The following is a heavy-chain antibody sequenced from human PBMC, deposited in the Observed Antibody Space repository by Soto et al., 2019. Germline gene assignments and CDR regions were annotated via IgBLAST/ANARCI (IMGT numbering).Heavy chain of an antibody. Sequence: SETLSLTCTVSGGSISNYYWSGSRQPPGRGLEWIGHIFYSGSTNDNPALKRRVTISVDTAKNQFSLKLSAVTAADTAVYSCARALQSRRLLYGLDVWGQGTTVTVSS. D-gene: IGHD1-1*01. J-gene: IGHJ6*02. V-gene: IGHV4-59*12. CDR2: IFYSGST. CDR3: ARALQSRRLLYGLDV. CDR1: GGSISNYY.